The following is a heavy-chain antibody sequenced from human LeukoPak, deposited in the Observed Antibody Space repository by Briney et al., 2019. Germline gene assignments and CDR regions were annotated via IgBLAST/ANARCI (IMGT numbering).Heavy chain of an antibody. V-gene: IGHV3-7*01. D-gene: IGHD1-1*01. CDR1: GFTFKDYW. Sequence: GGSLRLSCAASGFTFKDYWMSWVRQAPGKGPEWVANINKEGNEEHFVDSVKGRFTVSRDNAKNSLFLQMNSLGVEDTAVYYCATYDNWVAGDVWGQGTTVSVSS. CDR2: INKEGNEE. J-gene: IGHJ6*02. CDR3: ATYDNWVAGDV.